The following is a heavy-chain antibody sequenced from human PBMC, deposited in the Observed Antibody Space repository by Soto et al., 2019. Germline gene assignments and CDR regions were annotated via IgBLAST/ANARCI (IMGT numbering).Heavy chain of an antibody. CDR3: ARDGYCSGGSCTHFDY. D-gene: IGHD2-15*01. CDR1: GFTFSSYT. J-gene: IGHJ4*02. V-gene: IGHV3-30-3*01. CDR2: ISYDGSNK. Sequence: VGSLRLSCAASGFTFSSYTMHWVRQAPGKGLEWVAVISYDGSNKYYADSVKGRFTISRDNSKNTLYVQMNSLRTEDTAVYYCARDGYCSGGSCTHFDYWGQGTLVTVSS.